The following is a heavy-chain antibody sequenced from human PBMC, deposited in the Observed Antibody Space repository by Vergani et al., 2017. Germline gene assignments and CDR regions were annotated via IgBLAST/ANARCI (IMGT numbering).Heavy chain of an antibody. CDR1: GGSISSYY. V-gene: IGHV4-59*08. J-gene: IGHJ4*02. CDR2: IYYSGST. Sequence: QVQLQESGPGLVKPSETLSLTCTVSGGSISSYYWSWIRQPPGKGLEWIGYIYYSGSTNYNPSLKSRVTISVDTSKNTFSLKLSSVTAADTAVYYCARWGGSPDSSGWGIDYWGQGTLVTVSS. CDR3: ARWGGSPDSSGWGIDY. D-gene: IGHD6-19*01.